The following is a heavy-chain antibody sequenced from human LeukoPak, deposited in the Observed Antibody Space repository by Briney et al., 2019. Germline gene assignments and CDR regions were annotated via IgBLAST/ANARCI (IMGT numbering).Heavy chain of an antibody. D-gene: IGHD3-22*01. CDR1: GGSFSGYY. CDR3: ARHFRFGYYLKHPLDY. J-gene: IGHJ4*02. CDR2: INHSGST. Sequence: SETLSLTCAVYGGSFSGYYWSWIRQPPGKGLEWIGEINHSGSTNYNPSLKSRVTISVDTSKNQFSLKLSSVTAADTAVYYCARHFRFGYYLKHPLDYWGQGTLVTVSS. V-gene: IGHV4-34*01.